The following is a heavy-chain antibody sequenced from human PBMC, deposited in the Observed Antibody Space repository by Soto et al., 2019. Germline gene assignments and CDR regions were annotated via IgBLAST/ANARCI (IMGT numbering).Heavy chain of an antibody. CDR3: ARGTLRGMTTVTTDFDY. V-gene: IGHV4-61*01. D-gene: IGHD4-17*01. CDR2: IYYSGST. Sequence: SETLSLTCTVSGGSVSSGSYYWSWIRQPPGKGLEWIGYIYYSGSTNYNPSLKSRVTISVDTSKNQFSLKLSSVTAADTAVYYCARGTLRGMTTVTTDFDYWGQGTLVTVSS. CDR1: GGSVSSGSYY. J-gene: IGHJ4*02.